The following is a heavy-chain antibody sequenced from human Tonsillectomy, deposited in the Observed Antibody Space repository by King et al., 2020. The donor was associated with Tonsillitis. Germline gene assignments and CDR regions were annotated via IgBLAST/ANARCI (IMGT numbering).Heavy chain of an antibody. CDR1: GFTFSSYA. CDR3: AKGRGYSYGIFEY. CDR2: VSGSGGST. J-gene: IGHJ4*02. V-gene: IGHV3-23*04. Sequence: QLVQSGGGLVQPGGSLTLSCAASGFTFSSYAMSWVRQAPGKGLEWVSGVSGSGGSTYYADSVKGWFTISRDNSKNTLHLQMNSLRAEDTALYYCAKGRGYSYGIFEYWGQGTLVTVSS. D-gene: IGHD5-18*01.